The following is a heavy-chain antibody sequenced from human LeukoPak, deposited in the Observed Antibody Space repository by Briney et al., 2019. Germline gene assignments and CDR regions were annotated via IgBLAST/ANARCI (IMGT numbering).Heavy chain of an antibody. Sequence: PSETLSLTCTVYGGSISSYYWSWIRQPPGKGLEWIGYIYYSGSTNYNPSLKSRVTISVDTSKNQFSLKLSSVTAADTAVYYCARGLGFGESSYYYYYMDVWGKGTTVTVSS. J-gene: IGHJ6*03. CDR2: IYYSGST. CDR1: GGSISSYY. V-gene: IGHV4-59*01. CDR3: ARGLGFGESSYYYYYMDV. D-gene: IGHD3-10*01.